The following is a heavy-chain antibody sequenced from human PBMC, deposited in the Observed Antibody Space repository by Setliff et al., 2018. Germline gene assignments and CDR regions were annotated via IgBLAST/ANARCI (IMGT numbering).Heavy chain of an antibody. J-gene: IGHJ4*02. D-gene: IGHD3-22*01. CDR1: GYTFTSYD. CDR2: MNPNSGNT. Sequence: AASVKVSCKASGYTFTSYDINWVRQATGQGLEWMGWMNPNSGNTGYAQKFQGRVTMTRNTSISTAYMELSSLRSEDTAVYYCAREYYDSSGYHGPLDYWGQGTLVTVSS. CDR3: AREYYDSSGYHGPLDY. V-gene: IGHV1-8*01.